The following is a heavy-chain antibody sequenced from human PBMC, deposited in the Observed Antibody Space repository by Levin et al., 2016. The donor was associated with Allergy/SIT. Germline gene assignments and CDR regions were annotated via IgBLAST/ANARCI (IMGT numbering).Heavy chain of an antibody. V-gene: IGHV3-48*01. CDR1: GFTSSNYG. J-gene: IGHJ1*01. D-gene: IGHD6-6*01. Sequence: GESLKISCAMSGFTSSNYGMNWVRQAPGKGLEWVSYINSISTIKYYADSVRGRFTISRDNAKDSLFLQMNSLRPEDAAMYYCAREDDSSSGGLEHWGQGTLVNVSS. CDR2: INSISTIK. CDR3: AREDDSSSGGLEH.